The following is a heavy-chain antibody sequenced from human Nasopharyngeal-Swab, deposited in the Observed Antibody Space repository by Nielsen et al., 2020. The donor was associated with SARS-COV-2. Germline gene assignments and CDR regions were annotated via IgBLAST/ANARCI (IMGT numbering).Heavy chain of an antibody. CDR1: GFTFSDYW. J-gene: IGHJ6*02. CDR3: AKDKRYFDWDGMDV. V-gene: IGHV3-30*18. CDR2: ISYDGSNK. D-gene: IGHD3-9*01. Sequence: GGSLRLSCGGSGFTFSDYWMSWVRQSPEKGLEWVAVISYDGSNKYYADSVKGRFTISRDNSKNTLYLQMNSLRAEDTAVYYCAKDKRYFDWDGMDVWGQGTTVTVSS.